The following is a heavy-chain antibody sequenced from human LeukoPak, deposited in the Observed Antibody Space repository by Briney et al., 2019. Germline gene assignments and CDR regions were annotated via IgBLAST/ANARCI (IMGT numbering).Heavy chain of an antibody. D-gene: IGHD2-15*01. CDR2: INHSGST. J-gene: IGHJ6*02. CDR3: ARGASRVAAPYHYYYGRDV. Sequence: SETLSLTCAVYGGSFSGYYWSWIRQPPGKGLGWIGEINHSGSTNYNPSLKSRVTISVATSKTKYSLKLSAVTAADTAVYFCARGASRVAAPYHYYYGRDVWGQGTTVTVSS. V-gene: IGHV4-34*01. CDR1: GGSFSGYY.